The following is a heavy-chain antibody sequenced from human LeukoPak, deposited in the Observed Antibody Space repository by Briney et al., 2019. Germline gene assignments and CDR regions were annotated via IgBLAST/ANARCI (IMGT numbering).Heavy chain of an antibody. D-gene: IGHD6-13*01. CDR1: GFTFSDSY. J-gene: IGHJ3*02. V-gene: IGHV3-11*05. CDR3: GRESWGAFDI. Sequence: GGSLRLSCAASGFTFSDSYMNWIRQAPGKGLEWISYISGSSSYTDYADSVKGRFTISRDNAKNSLYLQMNSLRAEDTAVYYCGRESWGAFDIWGLGTVVTVSS. CDR2: ISGSSSYT.